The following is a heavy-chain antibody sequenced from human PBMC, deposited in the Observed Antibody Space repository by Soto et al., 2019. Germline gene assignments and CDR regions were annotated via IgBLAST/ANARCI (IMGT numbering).Heavy chain of an antibody. CDR3: AHSGSGSYYLFDY. CDR1: GFSLSTSGVG. CDR2: IYWDDDK. V-gene: IGHV2-5*02. Sequence: QITLKESGPPLVKPTQTLTLTCTFSGFSLSTSGVGVAWIRQPPGKALEWLALIYWDDDKHYRSSLKSRLSITKDTSNNQVVLTMTNMDPVDTGTYYCAHSGSGSYYLFDYLGQGTLVTVSS. J-gene: IGHJ4*02. D-gene: IGHD3-10*01.